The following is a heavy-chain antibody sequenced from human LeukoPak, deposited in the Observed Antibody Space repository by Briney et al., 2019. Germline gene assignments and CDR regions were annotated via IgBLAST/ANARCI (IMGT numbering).Heavy chain of an antibody. CDR1: GASISSGDYY. D-gene: IGHD7-27*01. CDR2: IYYSGST. Sequence: SQTLSLTCTASGASISSGDYYWSWIRQPPGKGLEWIGYIYYSGSTYYNPSLKSRVTISVDTSKNQFSLKLSSVTAADTAVYYCARDLAVDWGSRFVAAGAAFDIWGQGTMVTVSS. J-gene: IGHJ3*02. CDR3: ARDLAVDWGSRFVAAGAAFDI. V-gene: IGHV4-30-4*01.